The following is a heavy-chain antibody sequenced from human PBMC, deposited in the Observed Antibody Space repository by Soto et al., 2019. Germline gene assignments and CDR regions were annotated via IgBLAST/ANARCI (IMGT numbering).Heavy chain of an antibody. CDR2: ISSSSSYI. D-gene: IGHD6-13*01. J-gene: IGHJ6*02. CDR3: AKYSSSWPIYYYYGMDV. V-gene: IGHV3-21*04. CDR1: GFPFSSYS. Sequence: GGSLRLSCAASGFPFSSYSMNWVRQAPGKGLEWVSSISSSSSYIYYADSVKGRFTISRDNAKNSLYLQMNSLRAEDTAVYYCAKYSSSWPIYYYYGMDVWGQGTTVTVSS.